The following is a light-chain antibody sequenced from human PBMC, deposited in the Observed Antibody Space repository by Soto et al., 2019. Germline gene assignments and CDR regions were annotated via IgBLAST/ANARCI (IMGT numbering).Light chain of an antibody. Sequence: DLQMTQSPSTLSSSVGDRVTITCRASQGISSWLAWYQQKPGKAPKLLIYDASSLESGVPSRFSGSVSGTEFTLTISSLQPDYFATYYCKQYNSLWTFGQGTKVEIK. J-gene: IGKJ1*01. CDR1: QGISSW. CDR2: DAS. CDR3: KQYNSLWT. V-gene: IGKV1-5*01.